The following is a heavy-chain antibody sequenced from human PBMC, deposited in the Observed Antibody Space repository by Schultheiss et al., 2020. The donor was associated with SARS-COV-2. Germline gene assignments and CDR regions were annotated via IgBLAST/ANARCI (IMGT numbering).Heavy chain of an antibody. CDR2: IYYSGST. D-gene: IGHD5-12*01. CDR3: AREVATVALDI. Sequence: SETLSLTCTVSGGSISSGGYYWSWIRQHPGKGLEWIGYIYYSGSTNYNPSLKSRVTISVDTSKNQFSLKLSSVTAADTAVYYCAREVATVALDIWGQGTMVTVSS. J-gene: IGHJ3*02. CDR1: GGSISSGGYY. V-gene: IGHV4-61*08.